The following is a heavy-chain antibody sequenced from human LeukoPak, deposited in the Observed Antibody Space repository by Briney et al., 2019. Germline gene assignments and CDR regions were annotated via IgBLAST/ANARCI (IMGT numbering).Heavy chain of an antibody. CDR3: AKDHSSGWPTYFDY. Sequence: GGSLRLSCAASGFTFSIYCMHWVRQAPGKGLEWVSAISGVGGSTYYADSVKGRFTISRDNSKNTLYLQMNSLRAEDTAVYYCAKDHSSGWPTYFDYWGQGTLVTVSS. V-gene: IGHV3-23*01. D-gene: IGHD6-19*01. CDR2: ISGVGGST. J-gene: IGHJ4*02. CDR1: GFTFSIYC.